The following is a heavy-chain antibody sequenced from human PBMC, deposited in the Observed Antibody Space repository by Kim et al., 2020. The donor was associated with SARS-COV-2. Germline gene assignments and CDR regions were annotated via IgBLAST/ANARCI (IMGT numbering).Heavy chain of an antibody. V-gene: IGHV3-33*08. D-gene: IGHD3-10*01. Sequence: GGSLRLSCAASGFTFNSFGMHWVRQAPGKGLEWVSHIYYAGSYEDYADSVKGRFTISRDNSKNTLYLQMNGLRVEDTAVYYCARDGEERATNLSDYWGQGRMVTVSS. CDR2: IYYAGSYE. J-gene: IGHJ4*02. CDR3: ARDGEERATNLSDY. CDR1: GFTFNSFG.